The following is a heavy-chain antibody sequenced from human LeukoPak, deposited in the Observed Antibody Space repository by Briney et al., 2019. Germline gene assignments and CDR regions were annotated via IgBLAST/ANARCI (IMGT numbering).Heavy chain of an antibody. CDR1: GFTFSSYA. Sequence: GGSLRLSCAASGFTFSSYAMHWVRQAPGKGLEWVAVISYDGSNKYYADSVKGRFTISRDNSKNTLYLQMNSLRAEDTAVYYCAKPYGSGSYYAPPSSALDYWGQGTLVTVSS. J-gene: IGHJ4*02. CDR3: AKPYGSGSYYAPPSSALDY. CDR2: ISYDGSNK. V-gene: IGHV3-30*04. D-gene: IGHD3-10*01.